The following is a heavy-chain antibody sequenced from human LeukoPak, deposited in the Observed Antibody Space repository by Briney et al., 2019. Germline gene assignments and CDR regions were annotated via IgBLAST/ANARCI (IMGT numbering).Heavy chain of an antibody. CDR2: IFYSGNT. J-gene: IGHJ6*03. D-gene: IGHD2-2*01. Sequence: SETLSLTCIVSGGSISSHYWSWIRQPPGKGLEWIGYIFYSGNTNYNPSLKSRVTISVDTSKNQFSLMLSSVTAADTAVYYCAREGYCSSTSCRENYMDVWGKGTTVTVSS. CDR3: AREGYCSSTSCRENYMDV. CDR1: GGSISSHY. V-gene: IGHV4-59*11.